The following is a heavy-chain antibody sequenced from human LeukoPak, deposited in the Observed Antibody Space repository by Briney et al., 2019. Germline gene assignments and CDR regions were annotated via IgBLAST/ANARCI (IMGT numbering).Heavy chain of an antibody. D-gene: IGHD6-6*01. CDR1: GGSISSGGYY. J-gene: IGHJ3*02. Sequence: SETLSLTCTVSGGSISSGGYYWSWIRQPPGKGLEWIGYIYHSGSTYYNPSLKSRVTISVDRSKNQFSLKLSSVTAADTAVYYCAESSSSPDAFDIWGQGTMVTVSS. CDR2: IYHSGST. CDR3: AESSSSPDAFDI. V-gene: IGHV4-30-2*01.